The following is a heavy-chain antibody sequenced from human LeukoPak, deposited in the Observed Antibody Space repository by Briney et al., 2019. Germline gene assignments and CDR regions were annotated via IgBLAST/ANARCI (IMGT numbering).Heavy chain of an antibody. CDR2: IHSSGNS. CDR1: GGSISGTDLY. J-gene: IGHJ6*02. CDR3: EKDSNLDV. Sequence: SETPSLTCTVSGGSISGTDLYWGCIRQLPGKGLERIVNIHSSGNSFCNPSLKSRVTISVDTSKNQFSLKLSSVTAADTAVYYCEKDSNLDVWGQGTTVTVSS. V-gene: IGHV4-39*05. D-gene: IGHD2-15*01.